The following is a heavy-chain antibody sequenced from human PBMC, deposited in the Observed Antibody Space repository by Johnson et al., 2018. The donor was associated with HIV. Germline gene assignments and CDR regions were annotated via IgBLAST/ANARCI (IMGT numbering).Heavy chain of an antibody. CDR2: IKSKTDGGTT. J-gene: IGHJ3*02. D-gene: IGHD7-27*01. CDR1: GFTVSSNY. Sequence: VQLVESGGGVVRPGGSLRLSCAASGFTVSSNYMSWVRQAPGKGLEWVGRIKSKTDGGTTDYAAPVKGRFTISRDDSKNTLYLQMNSLKTEDTAVYYCARENMNWEGFDMWGQGTMVTVSS. CDR3: ARENMNWEGFDM. V-gene: IGHV3-15*01.